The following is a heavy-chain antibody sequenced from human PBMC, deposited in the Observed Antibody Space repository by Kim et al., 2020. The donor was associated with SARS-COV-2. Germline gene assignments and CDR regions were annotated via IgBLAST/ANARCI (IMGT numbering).Heavy chain of an antibody. V-gene: IGHV3-30*18. CDR2: TSYDGSTK. J-gene: IGHJ4*02. D-gene: IGHD2-2*02. Sequence: GGSLRLSCAASGFSFKDFGMHWVRQAPEKGLEWVAGTSYDGSTKYYADSVKGRFTISRDNSKNTLFLQMNSLKTEDTAVYYCAKGWYTVDYWGQGTLVTVSS. CDR1: GFSFKDFG. CDR3: AKGWYTVDY.